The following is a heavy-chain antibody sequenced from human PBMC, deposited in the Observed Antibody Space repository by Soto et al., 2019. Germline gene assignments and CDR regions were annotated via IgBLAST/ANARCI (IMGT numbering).Heavy chain of an antibody. CDR1: GFTFGSYG. J-gene: IGHJ6*03. Sequence: GGSLILSCAASGFTFGSYGMHWVRQAPGKGLEWVAVIWYDGSNKYYADSVKGRFTISRDNSKNTLYLQMNSLRAEDTAVYYCAREYSGYDYYYYYMDVWGKGTTVTVSS. CDR2: IWYDGSNK. D-gene: IGHD5-12*01. CDR3: AREYSGYDYYYYYMDV. V-gene: IGHV3-33*01.